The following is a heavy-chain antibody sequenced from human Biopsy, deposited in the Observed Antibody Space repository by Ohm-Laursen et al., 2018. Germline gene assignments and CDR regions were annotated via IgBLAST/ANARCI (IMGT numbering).Heavy chain of an antibody. J-gene: IGHJ6*02. CDR3: AKDGVAVGAGGDPYYYGMDV. Sequence: SLRLSCTASGFSFSDYYMSWIRQAPGKGLEWVAVISSDGSNKYYADSVKGRFTISRDNSKDTLYLQLNSLRAEDTAVYYCAKDGVAVGAGGDPYYYGMDVWGQGTTVTVSS. D-gene: IGHD2-15*01. V-gene: IGHV3-30*18. CDR1: GFSFSDYY. CDR2: ISSDGSNK.